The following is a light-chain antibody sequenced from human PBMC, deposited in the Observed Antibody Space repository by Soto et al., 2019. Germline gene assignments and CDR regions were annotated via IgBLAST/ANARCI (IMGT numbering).Light chain of an antibody. CDR2: DVS. CDR1: SSDVGAYNS. Sequence: QSALTQPASVSGSPGQSIAISCTGTSSDVGAYNSVSWYQQYPGKAPKLMIHDVSNRPSGVSNRFSGSKSGSTASLTISGLQAEDEADYYCSSYTRSSSYVFGSGTKVTVL. V-gene: IGLV2-14*01. CDR3: SSYTRSSSYV. J-gene: IGLJ1*01.